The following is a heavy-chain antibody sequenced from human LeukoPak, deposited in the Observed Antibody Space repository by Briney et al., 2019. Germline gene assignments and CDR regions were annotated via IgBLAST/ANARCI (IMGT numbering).Heavy chain of an antibody. CDR2: IYHSGST. D-gene: IGHD2-2*01. V-gene: IGHV4-34*01. CDR1: GGSFSGYY. J-gene: IGHJ4*02. CDR3: ARAKYCSSTSCYPYYFDY. Sequence: SETLSLTCAVYGGSFSGYYWSWIRQPPGKGLEWIGYIYHSGSTYYNPSLKSRVTISVDRSKNQFSLKLSSVTAADTAVYYCARAKYCSSTSCYPYYFDYWGQGTLVTVSS.